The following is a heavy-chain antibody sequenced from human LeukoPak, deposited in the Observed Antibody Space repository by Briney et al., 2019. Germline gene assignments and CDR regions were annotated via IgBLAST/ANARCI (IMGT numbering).Heavy chain of an antibody. J-gene: IGHJ4*02. CDR1: GFIFSTYW. Sequence: GGSLRLSCAASGFIFSTYWMSWVRQAPGKGLEWVANIKQDGSEKYYVDSVKGRFTISRDNAKNSLYLQMNSLRAEDTAVYYCAKHPYDFWSGYYWNYWGQGTLVTVSS. V-gene: IGHV3-7*03. CDR3: AKHPYDFWSGYYWNY. D-gene: IGHD3-3*01. CDR2: IKQDGSEK.